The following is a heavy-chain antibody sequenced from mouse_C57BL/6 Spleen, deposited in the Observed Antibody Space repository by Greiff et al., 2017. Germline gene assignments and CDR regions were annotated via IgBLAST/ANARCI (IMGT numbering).Heavy chain of an antibody. Sequence: EVKLVESGGGLVQPGGSLKLSCAASGFTFSDYGMAWVRQAPRKGPEWVAFISNLAYSIYYADTVTGRFTISRENAKNTLYLEMSSLRSEDTAMYYCARQGGAYGNWYFDVWGTGTTVTVSS. CDR1: GFTFSDYG. V-gene: IGHV5-15*04. J-gene: IGHJ1*03. D-gene: IGHD2-1*01. CDR2: ISNLAYSI. CDR3: ARQGGAYGNWYFDV.